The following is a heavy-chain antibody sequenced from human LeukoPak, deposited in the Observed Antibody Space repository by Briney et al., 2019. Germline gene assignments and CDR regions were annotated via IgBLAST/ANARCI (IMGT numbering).Heavy chain of an antibody. CDR1: GGSTSHAY. CDR3: ARRRQVTYYAPYAFDL. J-gene: IGHJ3*01. D-gene: IGHD1-26*01. CDR2: IYFTGTS. V-gene: IGHV4-59*08. Sequence: SETLSLTCTVSGGSTSHAYWSWIRQSPGKGLEWLAYIYFTGTSKSNPSHKSRVTISVDTSKNQVSLSLTSVTAADTAMYYCARRRQVTYYAPYAFDLWGQGTMVTVSS.